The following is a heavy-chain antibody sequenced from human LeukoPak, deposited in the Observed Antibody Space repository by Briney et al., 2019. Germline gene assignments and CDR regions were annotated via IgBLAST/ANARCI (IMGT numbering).Heavy chain of an antibody. CDR1: GYSFTSYW. CDR2: IYPGDSDT. V-gene: IGHV5-51*01. Sequence: GESLKISCKGSGYSFTSYWISWVRQMPGKGLEWMGIIYPGDSDTRYSPSFQGQVTISADKSISTAYLQWSSLKASDTAMYYCARQAKIPFCSGGSCYSDYWGQGTLVTVSS. D-gene: IGHD2-15*01. CDR3: ARQAKIPFCSGGSCYSDY. J-gene: IGHJ4*02.